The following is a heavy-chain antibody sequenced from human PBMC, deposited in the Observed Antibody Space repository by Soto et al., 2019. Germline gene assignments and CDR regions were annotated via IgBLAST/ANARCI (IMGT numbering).Heavy chain of an antibody. D-gene: IGHD3-22*01. CDR2: INAGNGNT. J-gene: IGHJ4*02. CDR3: ARDRLVVPRDDFDY. Sequence: QVQLVQSGAEVKKPGASVKVSCKASGYTFTSYAMHWVRQAPGQRLEWMGWINAGNGNTKYSQKFQGRVTITRDTSVSTAYMELSSLISEDTAVYYCARDRLVVPRDDFDYWVQGTLVTVSS. CDR1: GYTFTSYA. V-gene: IGHV1-3*01.